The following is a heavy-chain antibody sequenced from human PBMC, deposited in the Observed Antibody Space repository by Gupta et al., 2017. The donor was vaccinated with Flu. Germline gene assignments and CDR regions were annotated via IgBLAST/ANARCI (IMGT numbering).Heavy chain of an antibody. CDR3: ARDLGYSSGWFVQGDFDY. CDR1: S. D-gene: IGHD6-19*01. Sequence: SMHWVRQAPGKGLEWVSSISSSSSYIYYADSVKGRFTISRDNAKNSLYLQMNSLRAEDTAVYYCARDLGYSSGWFVQGDFDYWGQGTLVTVSS. CDR2: ISSSSSYI. J-gene: IGHJ4*02. V-gene: IGHV3-21*01.